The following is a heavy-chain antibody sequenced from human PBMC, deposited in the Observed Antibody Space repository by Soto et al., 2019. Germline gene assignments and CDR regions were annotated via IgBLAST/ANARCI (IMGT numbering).Heavy chain of an antibody. Sequence: SVKVSCKASGGTFSSYAISWVRQAPGQGLEWMGGIIPIFGTANYAQKFQGRVTITADESTSTAYMELSSLRSEDTAVYYCARGWTTVVTHFDYWGQGTLVTVSS. CDR2: IIPIFGTA. CDR1: GGTFSSYA. V-gene: IGHV1-69*13. J-gene: IGHJ4*02. CDR3: ARGWTTVVTHFDY. D-gene: IGHD4-17*01.